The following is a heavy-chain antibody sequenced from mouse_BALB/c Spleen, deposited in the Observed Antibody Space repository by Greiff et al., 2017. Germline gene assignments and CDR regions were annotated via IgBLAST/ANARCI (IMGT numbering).Heavy chain of an antibody. CDR1: GFTFSSYT. CDR2: ISSGGSYT. J-gene: IGHJ3*01. CDR3: TREQGFAY. V-gene: IGHV5-6-4*01. Sequence: EVMLVESGGGLVKPGGSLKLSCAASGFTFSSYTMSWVRQTPEKRLEWVATISSGGSYTYYPDSVKGRFTISRDNAKNTLYLQMSSLKSEDTAMYYCTREQGFAYWGQGTLVTVSA.